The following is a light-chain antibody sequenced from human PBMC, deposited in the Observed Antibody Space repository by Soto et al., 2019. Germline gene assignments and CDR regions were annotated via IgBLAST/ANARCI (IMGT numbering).Light chain of an antibody. CDR3: SLYTTASTYV. J-gene: IGLJ1*01. Sequence: QSALTQPASVSGSPGQSVTISCTGTSSDLASYNRVSWYQRPPGTGPKLVIYEVSNRPSGIPDRFSGSKSGNTASLTISGLQPDDQADPYRSLYTTASTYVFGTATKVTVL. CDR2: EVS. V-gene: IGLV2-18*01. CDR1: SSDLASYNR.